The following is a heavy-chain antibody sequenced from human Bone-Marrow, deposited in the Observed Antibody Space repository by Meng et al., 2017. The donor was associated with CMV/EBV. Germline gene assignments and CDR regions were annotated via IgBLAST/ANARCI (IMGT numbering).Heavy chain of an antibody. J-gene: IGHJ4*02. V-gene: IGHV1-18*01. CDR1: DYTFNRNG. CDR2: IIPIFGTA. Sequence: ASVKVSCKASDYTFNRNGISWVRQAPGQGLEWMGGIIPIFGTANYAQKVQGRVTMTTDTSTSTAYMELRSLRSDDTAVYYCARDQYRSLSGPIYWGQGTLVTVSS. CDR3: ARDQYRSLSGPIY. D-gene: IGHD6-6*01.